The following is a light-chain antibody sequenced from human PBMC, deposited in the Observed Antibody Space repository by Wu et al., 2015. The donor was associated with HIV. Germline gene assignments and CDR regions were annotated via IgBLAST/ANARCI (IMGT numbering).Light chain of an antibody. CDR3: QHYFKSPR. J-gene: IGKJ1*01. CDR2: AAS. CDR1: QSIGNS. V-gene: IGKV1-NL1*01. Sequence: DIQMTQSPSSLSASIGDRVTITCRASQSIGNSLAWYQQKPGKAPKLLLTAASNLESGVSSRFSGGGSGTDYTLTISSLQPEDFATYYCQHYFKSPRFGQGTKVEI.